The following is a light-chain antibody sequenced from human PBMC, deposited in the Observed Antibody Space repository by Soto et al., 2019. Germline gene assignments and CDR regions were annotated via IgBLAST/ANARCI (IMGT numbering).Light chain of an antibody. Sequence: EIVLTQSPATLSLSPGERATLSCGASQSVSSSYLAWYQQKPGLAPRLLIYDASSRATGIPDRFSGSGSGTVFSLTISRLEPEDFAVYYCQQRSNWPPITFGQGTRLEI. CDR2: DAS. V-gene: IGKV3D-20*02. J-gene: IGKJ5*01. CDR1: QSVSSSY. CDR3: QQRSNWPPIT.